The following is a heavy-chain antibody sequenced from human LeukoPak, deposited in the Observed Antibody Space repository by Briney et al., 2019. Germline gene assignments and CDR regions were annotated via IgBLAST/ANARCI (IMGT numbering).Heavy chain of an antibody. D-gene: IGHD1-14*01. CDR3: ARTVTTIHWFDP. CDR1: GGSISSSSYY. J-gene: IGHJ5*02. V-gene: IGHV4-39*01. Sequence: PSETLSLTCTVSGGSISSSSYYWGWIRQPPGKGLEWIGSIYYSGSTYYNPSLKSRVTISVDTSKNQFSLKLSSVTAADTAVYYCARTVTTIHWFDPWGQGTLVTVSS. CDR2: IYYSGST.